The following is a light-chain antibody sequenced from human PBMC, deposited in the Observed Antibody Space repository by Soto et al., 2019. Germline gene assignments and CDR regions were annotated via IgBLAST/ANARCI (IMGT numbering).Light chain of an antibody. Sequence: EIVLTQSPGTLSSSPGERATLSCRASQSIYSRYLAWYQQRPGQPHRLLIHGASTRATGISDRFSGSVSGTDFTLTISSLEPEDFAVYYCQLSQQRSSWPPIAFGQGTRLDLK. CDR2: GAS. CDR3: QLSQQRSSWPPIA. V-gene: IGKV3D-20*02. J-gene: IGKJ5*01. CDR1: QSIYSRY.